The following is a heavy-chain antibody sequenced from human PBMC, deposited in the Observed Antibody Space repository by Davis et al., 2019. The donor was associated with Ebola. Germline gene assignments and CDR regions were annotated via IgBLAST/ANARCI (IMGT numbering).Heavy chain of an antibody. CDR3: ARGGIAAAAQRGVYYYYYYGMDV. Sequence: SETLSLTCTVSGGSISSGDYYWSWIRQPPGKGLEWIGYIYYSGSTYYNPSLKSRVTISVDTSKNQFSLKLSSVTAADTAVYYCARGGIAAAAQRGVYYYYYYGMDVWGQGTTVTVSS. J-gene: IGHJ6*02. V-gene: IGHV4-30-4*01. CDR2: IYYSGST. D-gene: IGHD6-13*01. CDR1: GGSISSGDYY.